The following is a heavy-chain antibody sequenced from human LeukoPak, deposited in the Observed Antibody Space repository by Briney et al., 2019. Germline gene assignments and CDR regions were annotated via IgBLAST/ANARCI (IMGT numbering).Heavy chain of an antibody. Sequence: PSETLSLTCAVSGYSISSGYYWGWIRQPPGKGLEWIGSIYHSGSTYYNPSLKSRVTISVDTSKNQFSLKLSSVTAADTAVYYCARSRGYSYGQTPHYWGQRTLVTVSS. V-gene: IGHV4-38-2*01. CDR2: IYHSGST. CDR3: ARSRGYSYGQTPHY. D-gene: IGHD5-18*01. CDR1: GYSISSGYY. J-gene: IGHJ4*02.